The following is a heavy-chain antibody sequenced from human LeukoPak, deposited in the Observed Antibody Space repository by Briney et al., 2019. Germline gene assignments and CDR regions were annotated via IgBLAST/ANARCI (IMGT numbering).Heavy chain of an antibody. J-gene: IGHJ3*02. Sequence: PSETLSLTCTASGSSSSESTYYWTWIRQPPGKWLEWITTIDFNKTKYNPSLKSRITISGDTSKNPFSLKLSSATAAATAVYYCASRSKLVISMGSFDIWGEGTVVTVSA. CDR3: ASRSKLVISMGSFDI. CDR1: GSSSSESTYY. D-gene: IGHD3-22*01. V-gene: IGHV4-39*01. CDR2: IDFNKT.